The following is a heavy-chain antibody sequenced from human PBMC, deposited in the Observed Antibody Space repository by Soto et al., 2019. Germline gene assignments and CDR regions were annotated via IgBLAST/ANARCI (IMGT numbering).Heavy chain of an antibody. CDR2: INDDGSGT. V-gene: IGHV3-74*01. CDR3: GTVFEF. J-gene: IGHJ4*02. D-gene: IGHD2-2*01. CDR1: EVKFANYG. Sequence: GGSKRDWKGAAEVKFANYGGHWVRQAPGKGLVWVSRINDDGSGTGYADSVKGRFTISRDNAKNTLYLQMNSLRAEDTAIYYCGTVFEFWGQGALVTVSS.